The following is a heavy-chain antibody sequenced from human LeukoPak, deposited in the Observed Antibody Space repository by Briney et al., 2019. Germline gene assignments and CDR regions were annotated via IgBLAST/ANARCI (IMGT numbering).Heavy chain of an antibody. CDR2: IIPIFGTA. V-gene: IGHV1-69*01. D-gene: IGHD2-15*01. J-gene: IGHJ3*02. Sequence: SVKVSCKASGGTFSSYAISWVRQAPGQGLEWMGGIIPIFGTANYAQKFQGRVTITADESTSTAYMELSSLRSEDTAVYYCARDLVLVAATSTFDIWGQGTMVTVSS. CDR3: ARDLVLVAATSTFDI. CDR1: GGTFSSYA.